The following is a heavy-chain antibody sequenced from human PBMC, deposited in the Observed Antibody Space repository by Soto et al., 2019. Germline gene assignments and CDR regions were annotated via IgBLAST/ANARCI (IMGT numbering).Heavy chain of an antibody. D-gene: IGHD2-15*01. Sequence: EVQLVESGGGLVQPGRSLRLSCAASGFTFDDYAMHWVRQAPGKGLEWVSGISWNSGSIGYADSVKGRFTISRDNAKNSLYLQMKSLRAEDTALYYCAKLYCSGGSCYSMQDAFDIWGQGTMVTVSS. CDR2: ISWNSGSI. V-gene: IGHV3-9*01. CDR1: GFTFDDYA. CDR3: AKLYCSGGSCYSMQDAFDI. J-gene: IGHJ3*02.